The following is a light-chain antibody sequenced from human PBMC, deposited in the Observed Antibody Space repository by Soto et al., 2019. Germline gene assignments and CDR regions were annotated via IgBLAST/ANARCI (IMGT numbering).Light chain of an antibody. J-gene: IGKJ3*01. CDR3: QQNDTIPQLN. CDR1: QTISNSY. Sequence: EIVLTQSPGTLSLSPGERATLSCRASQTISNSYLAWYQQKPGQAPRLLIYGASSRAIGISDRFSGSGSGTDFSLTISRLEPEDFAMYYCQQNDTIPQLNFCTGTKVDI. CDR2: GAS. V-gene: IGKV3-20*01.